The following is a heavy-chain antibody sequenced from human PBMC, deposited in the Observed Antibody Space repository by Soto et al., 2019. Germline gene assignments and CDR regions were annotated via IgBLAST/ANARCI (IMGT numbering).Heavy chain of an antibody. CDR1: GFTVSSNY. CDR3: ARGGYSSGWYGEDALDI. J-gene: IGHJ3*02. D-gene: IGHD6-19*01. CDR2: IYSGGST. V-gene: IGHV3-53*01. Sequence: GCSVRLSCADSGFTVSSNYMSWVRQAPGKGLEWVSVIYSGGSTYYADSVKGRFTISRDNSKNTLYLQMNSLRAEDTAVYYCARGGYSSGWYGEDALDIWGQGTMVTVSS.